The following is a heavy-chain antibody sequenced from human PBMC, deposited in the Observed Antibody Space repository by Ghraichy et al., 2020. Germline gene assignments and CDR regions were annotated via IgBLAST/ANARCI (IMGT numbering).Heavy chain of an antibody. V-gene: IGHV4-59*01. D-gene: IGHD3-16*01. J-gene: IGHJ4*02. Sequence: SDTLSLTCTVSGASMRGFFWNWIRQPPGEGLEWIGYIDDSGNTKYHPSLQSRVTMSVDTSRNQMSLKVTSVTAADTAVYYCARGLLSLVGEMDYWGQGALVTVSS. CDR2: IDDSGNT. CDR3: ARGLLSLVGEMDY. CDR1: GASMRGFF.